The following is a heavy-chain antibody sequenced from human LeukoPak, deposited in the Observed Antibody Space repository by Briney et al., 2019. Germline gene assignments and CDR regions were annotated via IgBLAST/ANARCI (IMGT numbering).Heavy chain of an antibody. Sequence: PGRSLRLSCAASGFTFSNYAMSWVRQAPGKGLEWVAVISYDGSNKYYADSVKGRFTISRDNSKNTLYLQMNSLRAEDTAVYYCAAGYSSSWPLGYWGQGTLVTVSS. V-gene: IGHV3-30-3*01. D-gene: IGHD6-13*01. CDR2: ISYDGSNK. CDR1: GFTFSNYA. J-gene: IGHJ4*02. CDR3: AAGYSSSWPLGY.